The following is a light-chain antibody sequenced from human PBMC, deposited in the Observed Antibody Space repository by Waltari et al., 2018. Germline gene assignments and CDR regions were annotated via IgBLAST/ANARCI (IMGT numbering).Light chain of an antibody. V-gene: IGKV1-5*03. CDR2: QAS. CDR3: QHYNSYST. Sequence: IQMTQSPSTLSASVGDRVTITCRASQSISGWLAWYQQKPGEAPKLLIYQASTLESGGPSRFSGSGSGTEFTLTISDLQPDDFATYYCQHYNSYSTFGQGTKVEIK. J-gene: IGKJ1*01. CDR1: QSISGW.